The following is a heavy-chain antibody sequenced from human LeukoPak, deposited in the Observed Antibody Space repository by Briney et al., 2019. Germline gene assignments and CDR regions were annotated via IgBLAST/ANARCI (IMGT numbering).Heavy chain of an antibody. J-gene: IGHJ4*02. CDR2: IYYTGST. Sequence: PSETLSLTCLVSAGSISSRCYYWGWIRQPAWKGLEWIGRIYYTGSTYYNPSLRSRVTIAVDTSKTQFSLRLSSVTAADTAVYYCARLVPCYGSGRGRKIDSWGQGTRVSASS. V-gene: IGHV4-39*01. CDR3: ARLVPCYGSGRGRKIDS. CDR1: AGSISSRCYY. D-gene: IGHD3-10*01.